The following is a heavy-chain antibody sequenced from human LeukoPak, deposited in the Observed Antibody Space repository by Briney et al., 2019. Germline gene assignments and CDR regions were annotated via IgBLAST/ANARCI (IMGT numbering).Heavy chain of an antibody. D-gene: IGHD2-15*01. CDR1: GFTFSSYE. J-gene: IGHJ6*03. V-gene: IGHV3-48*03. CDR3: ARATGRYCSGGSCYYYYYMDV. CDR2: ISSSGSTI. Sequence: GGSLRLSCAASGFTFSSYEMNWVRQAPGKGLEWVSYISSSGSTIYYADSVKGRFTISRDNAKNSLYLQMNSLGAEDTAVYYCARATGRYCSGGSCYYYYYMDVWGKGTTVTISS.